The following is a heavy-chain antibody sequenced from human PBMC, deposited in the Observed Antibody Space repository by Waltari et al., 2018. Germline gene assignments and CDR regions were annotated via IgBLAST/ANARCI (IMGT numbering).Heavy chain of an antibody. Sequence: EVQLLESGGGLVQPGGSLRLSCAASGFTFSSYAMSWVRQAPGKGLEWVSAISGSGGSTNYADSVKGRFTISRDNSKNTLYLQMNSLRAEDTAVYYCAKPTSAGYYYFDYWGQGTLVTVSS. CDR2: ISGSGGST. D-gene: IGHD3-9*01. J-gene: IGHJ4*02. CDR1: GFTFSSYA. V-gene: IGHV3-23*01. CDR3: AKPTSAGYYYFDY.